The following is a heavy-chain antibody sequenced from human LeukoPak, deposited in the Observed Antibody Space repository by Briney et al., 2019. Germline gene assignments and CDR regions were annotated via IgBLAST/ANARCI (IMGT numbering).Heavy chain of an antibody. Sequence: PGGPLRLSCAASGFTFSSYWMSWVRQAPGKGLEWVANIKQDGSEKYYVDSVKGRFTISRDNAKNSLSLQMNSLRAEDTAVYYCARDLYYDFWSGYYTDDWGQGTLVTVSS. CDR3: ARDLYYDFWSGYYTDD. CDR1: GFTFSSYW. V-gene: IGHV3-7*01. D-gene: IGHD3-3*01. J-gene: IGHJ4*02. CDR2: IKQDGSEK.